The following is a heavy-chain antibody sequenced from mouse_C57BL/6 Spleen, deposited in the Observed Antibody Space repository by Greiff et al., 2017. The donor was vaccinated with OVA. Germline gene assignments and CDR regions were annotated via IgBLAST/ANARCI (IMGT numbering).Heavy chain of an antibody. D-gene: IGHD3-2*02. J-gene: IGHJ3*01. CDR2: IYPGDGDT. V-gene: IGHV1-80*01. CDR3: ARHSSGLFAY. CDR1: GYAFSSYW. Sequence: QVHVKQSGAELVKPGASVKISCKASGYAFSSYWMNWVKQRPGKGLEWIGQIYPGDGDTNYNGKFKGKATLTADKSSSTAYMQLSSLTSEDSAVYFCARHSSGLFAYWGQGTLVTVSA.